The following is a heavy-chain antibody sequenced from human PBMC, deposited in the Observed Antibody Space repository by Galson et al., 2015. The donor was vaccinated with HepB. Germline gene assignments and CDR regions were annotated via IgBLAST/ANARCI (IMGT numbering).Heavy chain of an antibody. CDR2: INDSGGNT. Sequence: SLRLSCAASVFNFRTYGMSWVRQAPGKGLQWVSTINDSGGNTHYADSVKGRFTISRDNSKNTLYLHMNSLGAEDTAVYYCAKDAGGTDFGPFEYWGQGTLVTVSS. CDR1: VFNFRTYG. CDR3: AKDAGGTDFGPFEY. D-gene: IGHD1-26*01. V-gene: IGHV3-23*01. J-gene: IGHJ4*02.